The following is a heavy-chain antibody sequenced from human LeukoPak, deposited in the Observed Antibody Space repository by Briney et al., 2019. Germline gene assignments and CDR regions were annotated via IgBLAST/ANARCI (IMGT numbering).Heavy chain of an antibody. CDR3: ARAIGITIFGVVPTSGYMDV. D-gene: IGHD3-3*01. Sequence: GASVKVSCTASGGTFSSYAISWVRQAPGQGLEWMGGIIPIFGTANYAQKFQGRVTITADKSTSTAYMELSSLRSEDTAVYHCARAIGITIFGVVPTSGYMDVWGKGTTVTVSS. CDR1: GGTFSSYA. V-gene: IGHV1-69*06. J-gene: IGHJ6*03. CDR2: IIPIFGTA.